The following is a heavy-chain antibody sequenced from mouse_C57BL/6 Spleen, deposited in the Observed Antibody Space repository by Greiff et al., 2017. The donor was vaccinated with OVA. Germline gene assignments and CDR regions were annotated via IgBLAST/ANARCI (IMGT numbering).Heavy chain of an antibody. Sequence: VQLKQSGTVLARPGASVKMSCKTSGYTFTSYWMHWVKQRPGQGLEWIGAIYPGNSDTSYNQKLKGKATLTADNSASTAYMELSSLTNDDSAVYYCTISKWDCGSWYAYWGQGTLVTVST. CDR3: TISKWDCGSWYAY. J-gene: IGHJ3*01. CDR1: GYTFTSYW. V-gene: IGHV1-5*01. D-gene: IGHD4-1*01. CDR2: IYPGNSDT.